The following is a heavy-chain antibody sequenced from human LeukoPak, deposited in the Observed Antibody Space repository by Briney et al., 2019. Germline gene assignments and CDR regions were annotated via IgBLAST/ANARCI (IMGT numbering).Heavy chain of an antibody. CDR2: ISHDGSNK. Sequence: GGSLRLSCAASGFTFSSYGMHWVRQAPGKGLQWVALISHDGSNKYYADSVRGRFTISRDNSKNTLYLQMNSLRAEDTAVYYCARDDSSSFDPWGQGTLVTVSS. CDR1: GFTFSSYG. J-gene: IGHJ5*02. V-gene: IGHV3-30*03. CDR3: ARDDSSSFDP. D-gene: IGHD6-13*01.